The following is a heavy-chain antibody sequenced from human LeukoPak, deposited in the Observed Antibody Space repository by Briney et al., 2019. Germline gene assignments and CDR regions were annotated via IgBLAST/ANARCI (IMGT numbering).Heavy chain of an antibody. Sequence: GGSLRLSCAASGFTFSSYAMSWVRQAPGKGLEWVSAISGSGGSTYYADSVKGRFTISRDNSKNTLCLQMNSLRAEDTAVYYCAKDTCSSTSCYFIYYYYMGVWGKGTTVTVSS. CDR1: GFTFSSYA. V-gene: IGHV3-23*01. CDR2: ISGSGGST. D-gene: IGHD2-2*01. J-gene: IGHJ6*03. CDR3: AKDTCSSTSCYFIYYYYMGV.